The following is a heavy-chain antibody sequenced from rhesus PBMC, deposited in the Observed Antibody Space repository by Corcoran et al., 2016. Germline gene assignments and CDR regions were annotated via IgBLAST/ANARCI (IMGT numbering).Heavy chain of an antibody. V-gene: IGHV4-80*01. Sequence: QVQLQESGPGLVNPSWPLSPPCAVSVASFRSSCLTCLRQPPGKGRECIGDINGNSGSTNYNPSRKSRVTISKDASKNQFSLKLSSLTAADTAVYYCAREYLGTWGQGVLVTVSS. CDR1: VASFRSSC. CDR2: INGNSGST. D-gene: IGHD1-1*01. J-gene: IGHJ4*01. CDR3: AREYLGT.